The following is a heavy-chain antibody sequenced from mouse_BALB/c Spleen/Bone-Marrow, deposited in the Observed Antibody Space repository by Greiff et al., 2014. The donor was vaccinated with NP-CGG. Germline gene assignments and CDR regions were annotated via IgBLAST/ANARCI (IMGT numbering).Heavy chain of an antibody. D-gene: IGHD1-1*01. CDR1: GDSITTDY. CDR2: ISYSGIT. CDR3: ARTYYYCSSSFKD. Sequence: EVKLMESGPSFVKPSQTLSLTCSVTGDSITTDYWYWIRKFPGDKLEYLGYISYSGITYYNPSLKSRISITRDTSKNQYYLQLNSVTTEDTATYDCARTYYYCSSSFKDWGQGTLVTVSA. J-gene: IGHJ3*01. V-gene: IGHV3-8*02.